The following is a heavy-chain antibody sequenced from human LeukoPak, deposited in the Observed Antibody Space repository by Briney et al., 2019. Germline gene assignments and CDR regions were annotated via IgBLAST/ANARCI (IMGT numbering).Heavy chain of an antibody. Sequence: SETLSLTCTVSGGSISSSSYYWGWLRQPPGKGLEWIRSIYYSGSTYYNPSLKSRVTISADTSKNQFSLKLSSVTAADTAVYYCARHAVRRWGLKGALDYYYYMDVWGKGTTVTISS. D-gene: IGHD1-26*01. V-gene: IGHV4-39*01. CDR2: IYYSGST. CDR1: GGSISSSSYY. CDR3: ARHAVRRWGLKGALDYYYYMDV. J-gene: IGHJ6*03.